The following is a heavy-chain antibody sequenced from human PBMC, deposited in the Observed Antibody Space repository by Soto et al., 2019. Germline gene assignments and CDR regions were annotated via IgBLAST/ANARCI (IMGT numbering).Heavy chain of an antibody. CDR3: AKDQPAIVVVPAAVVAFDI. CDR1: GFTFSSYA. Sequence: GGSLRLSCAAPGFTFSSYAMSWVRQAPGKGLEWVSAISGSGGSTYYADSVKGRFTISRDNSKNTLYLQMNSLRAEDTAVYYCAKDQPAIVVVPAAVVAFDIWGQGTMVTVSS. J-gene: IGHJ3*02. V-gene: IGHV3-23*01. CDR2: ISGSGGST. D-gene: IGHD2-2*01.